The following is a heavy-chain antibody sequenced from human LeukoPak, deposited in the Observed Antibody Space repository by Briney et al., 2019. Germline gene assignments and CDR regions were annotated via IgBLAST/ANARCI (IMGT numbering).Heavy chain of an antibody. Sequence: PGGSLRLSCAASGFTVSSNYMSWVRQAPGKGLEWVSVIYSGGKTYYADSVKGRSTISRDNSKNTLYLQMNSLRAEDTAVYYCARDLPIVYWGQGTLVIVSS. CDR3: ARDLPIVY. CDR2: IYSGGKT. V-gene: IGHV3-53*01. J-gene: IGHJ4*02. D-gene: IGHD3-16*02. CDR1: GFTVSSNY.